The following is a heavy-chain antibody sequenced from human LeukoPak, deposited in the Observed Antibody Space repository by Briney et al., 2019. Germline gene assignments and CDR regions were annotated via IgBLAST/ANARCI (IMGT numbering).Heavy chain of an antibody. D-gene: IGHD2-2*01. J-gene: IGHJ3*02. V-gene: IGHV1-69*13. CDR2: IIPIFGTA. CDR1: GGTFSSYA. Sequence: SVKVSCKVSGGTFSSYAISWVRQAPGQGLEWMGGIIPIFGTANYAQKFQGRVTITADESTSTAYMELSSLRSEDTAVYYCARSSTSCYFCAFDIWGQGTMVTVSS. CDR3: ARSSTSCYFCAFDI.